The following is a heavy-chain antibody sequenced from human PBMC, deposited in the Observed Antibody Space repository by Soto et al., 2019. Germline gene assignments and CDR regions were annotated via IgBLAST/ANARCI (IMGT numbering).Heavy chain of an antibody. CDR2: IYTSGST. Sequence: SETLSLTCTVSGGSISSYYWSWIRQPAGKGLEWIGRIYTSGSTNYNPSLKSRVTMSVDTSKNQFSLKLSSVTAADTAVYYCERGLLNPYYYGMEVWGQGTTVTVSS. D-gene: IGHD5-18*01. V-gene: IGHV4-4*07. CDR3: ERGLLNPYYYGMEV. J-gene: IGHJ6*02. CDR1: GGSISSYY.